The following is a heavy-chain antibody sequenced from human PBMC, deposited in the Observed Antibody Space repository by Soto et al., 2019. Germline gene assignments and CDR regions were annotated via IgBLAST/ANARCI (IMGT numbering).Heavy chain of an antibody. Sequence: GSLRLSCAASGFTFSSFALSWVRQAPGKGLEWVSAISGSGDGTDYAASVKGRFTISRDNSKNTLYLKMNSLRAEDTAVYYCAGPGYSSQDYWGQGALVTVSS. J-gene: IGHJ4*02. D-gene: IGHD5-18*01. CDR2: ISGSGDGT. CDR1: GFTFSSFA. V-gene: IGHV3-23*01. CDR3: AGPGYSSQDY.